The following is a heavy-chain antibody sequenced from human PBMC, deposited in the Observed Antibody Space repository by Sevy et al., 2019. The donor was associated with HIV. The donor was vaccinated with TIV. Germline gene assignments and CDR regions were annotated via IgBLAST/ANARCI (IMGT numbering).Heavy chain of an antibody. CDR3: AKVYYYDSGTVIPRGMDV. J-gene: IGHJ6*02. CDR2: ISGSGFST. Sequence: GGSLRLSCAASGFTFDNNAMYWVRQAPGKGLEWVSVISGSGFSTNYAGSVKGRVTISRDISKSTLYLQMNSLRAEDTAVYYCAKVYYYDSGTVIPRGMDVWGQGTTVTVSS. D-gene: IGHD3-10*01. CDR1: GFTFDNNA. V-gene: IGHV3-23*01.